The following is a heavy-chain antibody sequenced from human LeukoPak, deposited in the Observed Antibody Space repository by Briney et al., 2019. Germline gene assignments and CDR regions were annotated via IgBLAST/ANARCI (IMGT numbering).Heavy chain of an antibody. CDR3: ARKYSSGWYTYDY. CDR2: ISSSSTYI. J-gene: IGHJ4*02. CDR1: GFTFTSYG. Sequence: PGGSLRLSCAASGFTFTSYGMNWVRQAPGKGLEWVSSISSSSTYIYYAESVKGRFTISRDNAKNSLYLQMNSLRAEDTAVYYCARKYSSGWYTYDYWXQGTLVTVSS. D-gene: IGHD6-13*01. V-gene: IGHV3-21*01.